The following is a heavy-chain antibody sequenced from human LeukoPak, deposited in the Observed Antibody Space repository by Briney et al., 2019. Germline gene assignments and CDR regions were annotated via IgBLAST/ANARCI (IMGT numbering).Heavy chain of an antibody. D-gene: IGHD5-12*01. V-gene: IGHV3-66*01. J-gene: IGHJ4*02. Sequence: PGGSLRLSCAASGFTFSSYAMSWVRQAPGKGLEWVSVIYSGGSTYYADSVKGRFTISRDNSKNTLYLQMNSLRAEDTAVYYCARGYGYGDYWGQGTLVTVSS. CDR3: ARGYGYGDY. CDR1: GFTFSSYA. CDR2: IYSGGST.